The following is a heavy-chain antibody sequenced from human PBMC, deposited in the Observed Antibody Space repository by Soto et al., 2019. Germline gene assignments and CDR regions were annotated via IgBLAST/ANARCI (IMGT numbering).Heavy chain of an antibody. D-gene: IGHD6-19*01. CDR2: ISGSGRST. V-gene: IGHV3-23*01. CDR1: GFTFSNYA. CDR3: AKGSEWLVTWDFDY. J-gene: IGHJ4*02. Sequence: EVQLLESGGGSVQPGGSLRLSCSASGFTFSNYAMSWVRQAPGKGLEWVASISGSGRSTNYADSVKGRFTISRDNSKNTLAVQMSSLRAEDTAVYYCAKGSEWLVTWDFDYWGQGTLVTVSS.